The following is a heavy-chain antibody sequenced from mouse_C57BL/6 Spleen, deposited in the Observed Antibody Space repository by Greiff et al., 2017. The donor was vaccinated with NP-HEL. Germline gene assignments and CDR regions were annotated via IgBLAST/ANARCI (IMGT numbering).Heavy chain of an antibody. Sequence: EVKLVESGGGLVQSGRSLRLSCATSGFTFSDFYMEWVRQAPGKGLEWIAASRNKANDYTTEYSASVKGRFIVSRDTSQSILYLQMNALRAEDTAIYYCARDFYYDYDGPRYWYFDVWGTGTTVTVSS. CDR2: SRNKANDYTT. CDR3: ARDFYYDYDGPRYWYFDV. V-gene: IGHV7-1*01. CDR1: GFTFSDFY. D-gene: IGHD2-4*01. J-gene: IGHJ1*03.